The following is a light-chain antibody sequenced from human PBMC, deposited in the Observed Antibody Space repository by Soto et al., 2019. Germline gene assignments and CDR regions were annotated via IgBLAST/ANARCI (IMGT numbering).Light chain of an antibody. CDR1: QSISSW. CDR2: DAS. J-gene: IGKJ1*01. Sequence: DIHMTQSPSTLSSSLGDRVTITVRASQSISSWLAWYQQKPGKAPKLLIYDASSLESGVPSRFSGSGSGTEFTLTISSLQPDDFATYYCQQYNSYSGTFGQGTKVDIK. CDR3: QQYNSYSGT. V-gene: IGKV1-5*01.